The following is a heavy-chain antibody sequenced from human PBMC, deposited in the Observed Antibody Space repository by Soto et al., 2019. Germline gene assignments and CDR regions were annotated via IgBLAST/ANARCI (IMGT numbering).Heavy chain of an antibody. Sequence: ESGGGLVQPGRSLRLSCAASGFTFDDYAMHWVRQPPGKGLEWVSGITWNSGSKDYADSVKGRFTSSRDNRKNSLYLQMNSLRGEDTALYYCTTTYPNDDSRVVAYWGQGTLVTVSS. V-gene: IGHV3-9*01. CDR3: TTTYPNDDSRVVAY. J-gene: IGHJ4*02. D-gene: IGHD1-1*01. CDR2: ITWNSGSK. CDR1: GFTFDDYA.